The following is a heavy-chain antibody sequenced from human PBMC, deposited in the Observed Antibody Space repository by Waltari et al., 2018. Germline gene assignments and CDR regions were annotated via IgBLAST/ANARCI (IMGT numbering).Heavy chain of an antibody. CDR2: IYSGGST. CDR3: ARDYYDSSGPYGMDV. V-gene: IGHV3-53*01. CDR1: GFTVGRNY. J-gene: IGHJ6*02. Sequence: EVQLVESGGGLIQPGGSLRLSCAASGFTVGRNYMSWVRQAPGKGLEWVSVIYSGGSTYYADSVKGRFTISRDNSKNTLYLQMNSLRAEDTAVYYCARDYYDSSGPYGMDVWGQGTTVTVSS. D-gene: IGHD3-22*01.